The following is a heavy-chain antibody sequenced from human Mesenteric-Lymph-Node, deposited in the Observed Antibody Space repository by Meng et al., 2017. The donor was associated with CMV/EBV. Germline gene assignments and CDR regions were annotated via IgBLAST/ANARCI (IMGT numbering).Heavy chain of an antibody. V-gene: IGHV3-48*03. CDR2: ISSSLTT. Sequence: GESLKISCAASGFTSSSYEMNWVRQAPGKGLDYISYISSSLTTYYADSVKGRFTISRDNAKNSLYLQMNSLRAEDTAVYYCARGSPLDMDVWGQGTTVTVSS. J-gene: IGHJ6*02. D-gene: IGHD6-6*01. CDR1: GFTSSSYE. CDR3: ARGSPLDMDV.